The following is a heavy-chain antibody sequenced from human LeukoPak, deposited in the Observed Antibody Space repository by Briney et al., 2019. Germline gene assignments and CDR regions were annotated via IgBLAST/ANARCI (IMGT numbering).Heavy chain of an antibody. CDR2: ISSSGSTI. V-gene: IGHV3-48*03. J-gene: IGHJ6*03. D-gene: IGHD6-19*01. CDR1: GFTFSSYE. CDR3: AKGSGWYEGYYYYYMDV. Sequence: GGSLRLSCAASGFTFSSYEMNWVRQAPAKGLEWVSYISSSGSTIYYADSVKGRFTISRDNAKNSLYLQMNSLRAEDTALYYCAKGSGWYEGYYYYYMDVWGKGTTVTVSS.